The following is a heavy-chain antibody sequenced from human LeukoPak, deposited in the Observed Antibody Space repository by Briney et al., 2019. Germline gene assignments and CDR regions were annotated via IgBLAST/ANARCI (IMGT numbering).Heavy chain of an antibody. CDR2: ISSSSYI. Sequence: GGSLRLSCAASGFTFSSYSMNWVRQAPGKGLEWVSSISSSSYIYYADSVKGRFTISRDNAKNSLYLQMNSLRVEDTAVYYCARDGMGPRGGGGLDIWGQGTMVTVSS. CDR3: ARDGMGPRGGGGLDI. D-gene: IGHD4-23*01. CDR1: GFTFSSYS. V-gene: IGHV3-21*01. J-gene: IGHJ3*02.